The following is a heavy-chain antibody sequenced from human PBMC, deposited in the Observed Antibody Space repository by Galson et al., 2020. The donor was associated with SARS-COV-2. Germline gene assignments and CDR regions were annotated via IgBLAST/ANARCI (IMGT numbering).Heavy chain of an antibody. CDR2: IDWDDDK. Sequence: TLTCTFSGFSLSTSGMCVIWIRQPPGKALEWLARIDWDDDKYYSTSLKTRLTISKDTSKNQVVLTMTNMDPVDTATYYCARMLTTVTAYDYRGQGTLVTVSS. J-gene: IGHJ4*02. CDR1: GFSLSTSGMC. V-gene: IGHV2-70*11. CDR3: ARMLTTVTAYDY. D-gene: IGHD4-17*01.